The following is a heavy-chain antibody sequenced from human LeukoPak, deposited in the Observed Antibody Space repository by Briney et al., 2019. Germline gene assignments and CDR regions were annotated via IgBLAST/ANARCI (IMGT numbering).Heavy chain of an antibody. V-gene: IGHV4-61*02. CDR3: ARIGGYASD. D-gene: IGHD5-18*01. CDR1: GDSISSGDYY. J-gene: IGHJ4*02. Sequence: SETLSLTCTVSGDSISSGDYYWSWIRQPAGKGLEWIGRLYSRTTNYNPSLKSRVTISVDTSKNQFSLTLNSVTAADTAMYYCARIGGYASDWGQGTLVTVSS. CDR2: LYSRTT.